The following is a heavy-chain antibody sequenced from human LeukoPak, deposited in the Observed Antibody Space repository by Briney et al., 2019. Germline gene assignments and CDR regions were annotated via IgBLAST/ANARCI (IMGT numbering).Heavy chain of an antibody. CDR2: ISYDGSNK. V-gene: IGHV3-30*18. Sequence: GGSLRFSCAASGFTFSSYGMHWVRQAPGKGLEWVAVISYDGSNKYYADSVKGRFTISRDNSKNTLYLQMNSLRAEDTAVYYCAKDAYYYDSSGYDYWGQGTLVTVSS. CDR1: GFTFSSYG. J-gene: IGHJ4*02. D-gene: IGHD3-22*01. CDR3: AKDAYYYDSSGYDY.